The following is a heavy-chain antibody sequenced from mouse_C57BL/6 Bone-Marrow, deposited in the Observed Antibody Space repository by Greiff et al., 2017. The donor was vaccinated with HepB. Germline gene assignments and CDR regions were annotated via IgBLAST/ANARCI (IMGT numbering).Heavy chain of an antibody. CDR3: TRATTVVRYFDV. J-gene: IGHJ1*03. CDR2: IDPENGDT. V-gene: IGHV14-4*01. D-gene: IGHD1-1*01. Sequence: EVKLMESGAELVRPGASVKLSCTASGFNIKDDYMHWVKQRPEQGLEWIGWIDPENGDTEYASKFQGKATITADTSSNTAYLQLSSLTSEDTAVYYCTRATTVVRYFDVWGTGTTVTVSS. CDR1: GFNIKDDY.